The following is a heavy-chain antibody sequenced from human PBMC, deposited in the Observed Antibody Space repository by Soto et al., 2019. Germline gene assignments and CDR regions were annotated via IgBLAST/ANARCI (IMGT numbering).Heavy chain of an antibody. V-gene: IGHV4-31*03. J-gene: IGHJ4*02. D-gene: IGHD6-19*01. Sequence: TLSLTCTVSGGSISSGGYYWSWFRQHPGKGLEWIGYIYYSGSTYYNPSLKSRVTISVDTSKNQFSLKLSSVTAADTAVYYCAREHLEYQVAGTFEYWGQGTLVTVSS. CDR2: IYYSGST. CDR1: GGSISSGGYY. CDR3: AREHLEYQVAGTFEY.